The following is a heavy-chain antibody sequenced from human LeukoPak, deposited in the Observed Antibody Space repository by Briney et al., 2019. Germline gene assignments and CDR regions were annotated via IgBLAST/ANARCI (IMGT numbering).Heavy chain of an antibody. CDR2: ISYDGSNK. D-gene: IGHD5-18*01. CDR1: GFTFSSYA. CDR3: AIGYSYGYVSPD. V-gene: IGHV3-30-3*01. Sequence: PGGSLRLSCAASGFTFSSYAMHWVRQAPGKGLEWVAVISYDGSNKYYADSVKGRFTISRDNSKNTLYLQMNSLRAEDTAVYYCAIGYSYGYVSPDWGQGTLVTVSS. J-gene: IGHJ4*02.